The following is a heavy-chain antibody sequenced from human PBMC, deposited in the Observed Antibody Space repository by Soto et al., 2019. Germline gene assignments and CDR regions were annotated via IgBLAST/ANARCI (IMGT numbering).Heavy chain of an antibody. CDR2: ITGSGGDT. CDR1: GFTFSSYA. Sequence: EVQLLKSGGGLVQPGGSLRLSCAASGFTFSSYAMSWVRQAPGKGLEWVSAITGSGGDTYHADSVKGRFTISRDNTKNTLFLQMDSQRAEDTAVYYCAKGSANSRPYYFDYWGQGTLVTVSS. D-gene: IGHD6-13*01. V-gene: IGHV3-23*01. J-gene: IGHJ4*02. CDR3: AKGSANSRPYYFDY.